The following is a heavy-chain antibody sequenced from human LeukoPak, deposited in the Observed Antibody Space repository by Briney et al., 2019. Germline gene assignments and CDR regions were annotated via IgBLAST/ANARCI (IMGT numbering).Heavy chain of an antibody. D-gene: IGHD1-26*01. CDR2: ISWDGGST. V-gene: IGHV3-43*01. CDR3: AKGGRVGATFTAFDY. J-gene: IGHJ4*02. Sequence: GGSLRLSCAASGFTFDDYTMHWVRQAPGKGLEWVSLISWDGGSTYYADSVKGRFTISRDNSKNSLYLQMNSLRAEDTAVYYCAKGGRVGATFTAFDYWGQGSLVIVSS. CDR1: GFTFDDYT.